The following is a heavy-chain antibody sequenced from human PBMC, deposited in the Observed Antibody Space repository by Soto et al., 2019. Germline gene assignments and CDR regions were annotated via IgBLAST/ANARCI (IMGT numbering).Heavy chain of an antibody. D-gene: IGHD1-1*01. CDR2: SSGIGDHT. V-gene: IGHV3-23*01. CDR3: ARGRGPTVTGTGSFDS. CDR1: GFTFSSYA. J-gene: IGHJ4*02. Sequence: EVQLLESGGGLVQPGGSLRLSCVASGFTFSSYAMTWVRQAPGKGLEWVSLSSGIGDHTYYADSVNGRFIISRDKSKNTLYLQMDSLRAEDTAVYYCARGRGPTVTGTGSFDSWGQGTQVTVSS.